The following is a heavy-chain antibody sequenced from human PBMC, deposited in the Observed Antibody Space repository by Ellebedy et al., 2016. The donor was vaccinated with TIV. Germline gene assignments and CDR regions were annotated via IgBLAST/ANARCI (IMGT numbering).Heavy chain of an antibody. J-gene: IGHJ4*02. V-gene: IGHV3-23*01. CDR1: GISLSRYS. CDR3: AKSPSRKPGLVDY. D-gene: IGHD1-14*01. Sequence: GESLKISCAASGISLSRYSMCGGRQPPRKGLEWVSTIGSTGGTRYYRESVMGRFTGPKNTSRNTLYLQMNSLRAEDTAVYYCAKSPSRKPGLVDYWGQGTLVTVSS. CDR2: IGSTGGTR.